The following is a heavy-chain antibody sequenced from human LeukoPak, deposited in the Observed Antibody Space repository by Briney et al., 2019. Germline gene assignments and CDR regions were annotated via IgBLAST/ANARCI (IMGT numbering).Heavy chain of an antibody. Sequence: GASVKVSCKASAYTFTNYYLHWVRQAPGQGLEWMGIINPSGGSTSYAQKFQGRVTMTRDTSTSTVYMELSSLRSEDTAVYYCAREGSSGQPLWGQGSMVTVSS. CDR1: AYTFTNYY. CDR2: INPSGGST. J-gene: IGHJ3*01. CDR3: AREGSSGQPL. V-gene: IGHV1-46*01. D-gene: IGHD3-22*01.